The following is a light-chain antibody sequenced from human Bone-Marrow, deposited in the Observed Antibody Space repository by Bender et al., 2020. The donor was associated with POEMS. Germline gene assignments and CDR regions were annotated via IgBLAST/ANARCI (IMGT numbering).Light chain of an antibody. J-gene: IGLJ3*02. CDR1: SSNIGAHA. V-gene: IGLV1-44*01. CDR3: AVWDDSLNGWV. Sequence: QSVLTQPPSASGTPGQRVTISCSGGSSNIGAHAVNWYQHLPGTAPKLLIYSSHRRPSEGPDRFSGSRSGTSASLDISGLQSEDEADYCCAVWDDSLNGWVFGGGTKLTVL. CDR2: SSH.